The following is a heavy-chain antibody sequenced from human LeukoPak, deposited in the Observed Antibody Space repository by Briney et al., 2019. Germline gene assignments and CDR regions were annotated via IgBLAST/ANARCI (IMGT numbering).Heavy chain of an antibody. CDR3: ARDEWLGPLDY. CDR2: ISSSGSTI. Sequence: GGSLRLSCAASGFTFRSYEMNWVRQAPGKGLEWVSYISSSGSTIYYADSVKGRFTISRDNAKNSLYLQMNSLRAEDTAVYYCARDEWLGPLDYWGQGTLVTVSS. D-gene: IGHD6-19*01. J-gene: IGHJ4*02. CDR1: GFTFRSYE. V-gene: IGHV3-48*03.